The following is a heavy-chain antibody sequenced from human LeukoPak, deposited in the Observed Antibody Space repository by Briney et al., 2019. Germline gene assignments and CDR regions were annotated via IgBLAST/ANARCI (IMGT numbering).Heavy chain of an antibody. CDR3: AKRYYYDSSRGAFDM. CDR2: ITGSGGST. D-gene: IGHD3-22*01. Sequence: GGSLRLSCAASGFTFSSYAMSWVRQAPGKGLEWVSGITGSGGSTYYADSVKGRFTISRDNSKNPLYLQMDSLRAEDTAVYYCAKRYYYDSSRGAFDMWGQGTMVTVSS. J-gene: IGHJ3*02. V-gene: IGHV3-23*01. CDR1: GFTFSSYA.